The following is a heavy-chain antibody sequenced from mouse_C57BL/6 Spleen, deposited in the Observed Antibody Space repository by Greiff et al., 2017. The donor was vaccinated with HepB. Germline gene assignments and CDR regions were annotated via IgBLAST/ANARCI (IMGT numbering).Heavy chain of an antibody. V-gene: IGHV14-4*01. CDR3: TTLYYGSSP. CDR2: IDPENGDT. J-gene: IGHJ2*01. D-gene: IGHD1-1*01. CDR1: GFNIKDDY. Sequence: EVQLQESGAELVRPGASVKLSCTASGFNIKDDYMHWVKQRPEQGLEWIGWIDPENGDTEYASKFQGKATITADTSSNTAYLQLSSLTSEDTAVYYCTTLYYGSSPWGQGTTLTVSS.